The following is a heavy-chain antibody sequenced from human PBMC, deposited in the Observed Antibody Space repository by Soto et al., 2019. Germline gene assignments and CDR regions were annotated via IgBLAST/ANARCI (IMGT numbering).Heavy chain of an antibody. CDR2: ISSSSSTI. V-gene: IGHV3-48*02. CDR3: VGADSSSWYEGYFDY. J-gene: IGHJ4*02. Sequence: EVQLVESGGGLVQPGGSLRLSCAASGFTFSSYSMNWVRQAPGKGLEWVSYISSSSSTIYYADSVKGRFTISRDNAKNSLYLQMNSLRDEDTAVYYCVGADSSSWYEGYFDYCGQGTLVTVSS. D-gene: IGHD6-13*01. CDR1: GFTFSSYS.